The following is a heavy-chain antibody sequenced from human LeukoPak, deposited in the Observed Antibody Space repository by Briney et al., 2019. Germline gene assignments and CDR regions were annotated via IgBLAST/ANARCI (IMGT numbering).Heavy chain of an antibody. CDR1: GGFISSHY. Sequence: PSETLSLTCTVSGGFISSHYWGWIRQPPGKGLEWIGYIYYSGSTNYNPSLKSRVTISVDTSKNQFSLKLSSVTAADTAVYYCARGYDFWSGYYGVGWFDPWGQGTLVTVSS. CDR2: IYYSGST. J-gene: IGHJ5*02. V-gene: IGHV4-59*11. CDR3: ARGYDFWSGYYGVGWFDP. D-gene: IGHD3-3*01.